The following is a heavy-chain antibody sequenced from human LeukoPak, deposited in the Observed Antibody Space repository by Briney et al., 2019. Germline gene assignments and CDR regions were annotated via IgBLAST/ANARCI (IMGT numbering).Heavy chain of an antibody. J-gene: IGHJ5*02. V-gene: IGHV4-4*02. D-gene: IGHD3-10*01. CDR3: ARVVRGVIQENWFDP. CDR2: IYHSGST. Sequence: SGTLSLTCAVSGGSISSSNWWSWVRQPPGKGLEWIGEIYHSGSTNYNPSLKSRVTISVDKSKNQFSLKLSSVTAADTAVYYCARVVRGVIQENWFDPWGQGTLVTVSS. CDR1: GGSISSSNW.